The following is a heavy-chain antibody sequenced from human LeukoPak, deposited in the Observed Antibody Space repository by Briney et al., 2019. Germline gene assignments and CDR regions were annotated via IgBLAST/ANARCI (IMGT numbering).Heavy chain of an antibody. V-gene: IGHV5-51*01. D-gene: IGHD4-11*01. CDR2: IYPGDSDT. CDR1: GYSFTSYW. J-gene: IGHJ5*02. Sequence: GESLKISCKGSGYSFTSYWIGWVRQMPGKGLELMGIIYPGDSDTRYSPSFQGQVTISADKSISTAYLQWSSLNASDTAMNYCARSNYLINWFDPWGQGTLVTVSS. CDR3: ARSNYLINWFDP.